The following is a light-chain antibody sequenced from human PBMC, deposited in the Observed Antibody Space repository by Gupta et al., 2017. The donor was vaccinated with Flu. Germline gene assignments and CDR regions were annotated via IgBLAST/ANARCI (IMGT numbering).Light chain of an antibody. CDR2: NAS. CDR3: QQYDSSPKT. J-gene: IGKJ3*01. CDR1: QRISSGY. Sequence: EIVLTQSPGTLSLSPGESATLSCRASQRISSGYLAWYQQRPGQAPSLLIYNASSRAAGIPDRISGSDSGTDFSLTISRLEPEDFGLYYCQQYDSSPKTFGPGTRVDIK. V-gene: IGKV3-20*01.